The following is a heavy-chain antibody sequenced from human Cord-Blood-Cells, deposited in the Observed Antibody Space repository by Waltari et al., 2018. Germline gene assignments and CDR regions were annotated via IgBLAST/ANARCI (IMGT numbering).Heavy chain of an antibody. CDR3: ARTAGLRFFYYYYMDV. CDR1: GGSFSGYY. CDR2: INHSGST. V-gene: IGHV4-34*01. D-gene: IGHD3-3*01. J-gene: IGHJ6*03. Sequence: QVQLQQWGAGLLKPSETLSLTCAVYGGSFSGYYWSWIRQPPVKGLEWIGEINHSGSTNYNPSLKSRVTISVDTSKNQFSLKLSSVTAADTAVYYCARTAGLRFFYYYYMDVWGKGTTVTVSS.